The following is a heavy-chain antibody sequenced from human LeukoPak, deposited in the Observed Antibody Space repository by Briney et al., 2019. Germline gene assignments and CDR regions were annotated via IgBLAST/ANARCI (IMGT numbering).Heavy chain of an antibody. D-gene: IGHD3-10*01. J-gene: IGHJ4*02. CDR3: ARDGESGLLTMVRGVPLYYFDY. CDR1: GFTFSSYA. CDR2: ISYDGSNK. V-gene: IGHV3-30-3*01. Sequence: PGGSLGLSCAASGFTFSSYAMHWVRQAPGKGLEWVAVISYDGSNKYYADSVKGRFTISRDNSKNTLYLQMNSLRAEDTAVYYCARDGESGLLTMVRGVPLYYFDYWGQGTLVTVSS.